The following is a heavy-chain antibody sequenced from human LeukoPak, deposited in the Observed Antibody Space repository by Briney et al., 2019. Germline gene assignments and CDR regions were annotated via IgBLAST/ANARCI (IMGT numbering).Heavy chain of an antibody. CDR1: GGSISSGGYY. D-gene: IGHD2-15*01. CDR2: IYHSGST. J-gene: IGHJ3*02. CDR3: ARDREACSGGSCYSGLFDI. V-gene: IGHV4-39*07. Sequence: SETLSLTCTVSGGSISSGGYYWSWIRQHPGKRLEWIGSIYHSGSTYYNPSLKSRVTISVDTSKNQFSLRLSSVTAADTAVYYCARDREACSGGSCYSGLFDIWGQGTMVTVSS.